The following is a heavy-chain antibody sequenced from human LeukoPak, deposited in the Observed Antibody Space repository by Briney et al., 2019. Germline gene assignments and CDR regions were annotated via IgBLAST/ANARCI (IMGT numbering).Heavy chain of an antibody. V-gene: IGHV4-4*07. CDR1: GGSISSYY. J-gene: IGHJ4*02. CDR3: ARDERGWSGFDF. CDR2: IYTTGNT. Sequence: SETLSLTCSVSGGSISSYYWSWIRQPAGKGREWSGRIYTTGNTDYNPSLKSRVTMSVDTSKNQLSLNLSSVTAAGTAVDYVARDERGWSGFDFWGQGTLVTVSS. D-gene: IGHD3-3*01.